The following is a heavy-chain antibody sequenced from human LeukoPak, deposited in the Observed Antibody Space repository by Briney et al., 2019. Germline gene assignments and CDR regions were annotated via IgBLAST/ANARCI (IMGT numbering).Heavy chain of an antibody. J-gene: IGHJ6*03. D-gene: IGHD3-3*01. Sequence: GASVKASCKASGYTFTSYDINWVRQATGQGLEWMGWMNPNSGNTGYAQKFQGRVTMTRNTSISTAYMELSSLRSEDTAVYYCARGLTIFGVVNYYYMDVWGKGTTVTVSS. CDR2: MNPNSGNT. CDR3: ARGLTIFGVVNYYYMDV. CDR1: GYTFTSYD. V-gene: IGHV1-8*01.